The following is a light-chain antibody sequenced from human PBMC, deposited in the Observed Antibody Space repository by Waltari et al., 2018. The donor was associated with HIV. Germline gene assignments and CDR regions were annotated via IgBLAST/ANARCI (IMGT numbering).Light chain of an antibody. CDR2: RNK. V-gene: IGLV1-47*01. Sequence: QSVLTQPPSASGTPGQRVTISCSGSSSNIGSNYVYSYQQLPGTAPKLLIYRNKQRPSGVPDRFAGSKSGTSASLAISGLRSEDEADYYCAAWDDSLSGVVFGGGTKLTVL. CDR3: AAWDDSLSGVV. CDR1: SSNIGSNY. J-gene: IGLJ2*01.